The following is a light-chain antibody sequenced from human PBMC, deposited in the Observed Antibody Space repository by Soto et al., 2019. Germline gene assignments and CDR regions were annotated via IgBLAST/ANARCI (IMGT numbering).Light chain of an antibody. V-gene: IGLV1-40*01. CDR2: GNS. J-gene: IGLJ3*02. Sequence: QSVLTQPPSVSGAPGQRVTISCTGSSSNIGAGYHVHWYQQLPGTAPKLLIYGNSNRPSGVPDRFSGSKSGTSASLAITGLQAEDEADYYCQSYDNSLSGFWEFGGGTKLTVL. CDR3: QSYDNSLSGFWE. CDR1: SSNIGAGYH.